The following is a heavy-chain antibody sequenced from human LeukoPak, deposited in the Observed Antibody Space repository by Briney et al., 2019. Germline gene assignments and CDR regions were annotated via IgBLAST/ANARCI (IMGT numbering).Heavy chain of an antibody. Sequence: ASVKVSCKAFGYTFTGHYMHWVRQAPGQGLEWMGWINPNSGGTNYAQKFQGRVTMTRDTSISTAYMELSRLRSDDTAVYYCARDLKLSRLLWFGELLSKVAYYFDYWGQGTLVTVSS. V-gene: IGHV1-2*02. J-gene: IGHJ4*02. CDR3: ARDLKLSRLLWFGELLSKVAYYFDY. D-gene: IGHD3-10*01. CDR2: INPNSGGT. CDR1: GYTFTGHY.